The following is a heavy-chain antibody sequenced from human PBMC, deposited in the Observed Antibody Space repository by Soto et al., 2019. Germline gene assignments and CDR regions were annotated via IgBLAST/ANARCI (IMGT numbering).Heavy chain of an antibody. CDR2: IYYSGST. CDR1: GGSISSSSYY. CDR3: ARDALREPLGY. J-gene: IGHJ4*02. Sequence: SETLSLTCTVSGGSISSSSYYWGWIRQPPGKGLEWIGYIYYSGSTNYNPSLKSRVTISVDTSKNQFSLKLSSVTAADTAVYYCARDALREPLGYWGQGTLVTVSS. D-gene: IGHD6-6*01. V-gene: IGHV4-61*01.